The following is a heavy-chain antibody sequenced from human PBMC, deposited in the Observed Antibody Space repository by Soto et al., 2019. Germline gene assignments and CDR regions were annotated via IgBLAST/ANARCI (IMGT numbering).Heavy chain of an antibody. CDR2: IYYSGST. CDR1: GGSISSGDYY. V-gene: IGHV4-30-4*01. D-gene: IGHD3-22*01. CDR3: AGGFYDSSGYKRSFGY. J-gene: IGHJ4*02. Sequence: ASETLSLTCTVSGGSISSGDYYWSWIRQPPGKGLEWIGYIYYSGSTYYNPSLKSRVTISVDTSKNQFSLKLSSVTAADTAVYYCAGGFYDSSGYKRSFGYWGQGTLVTVSS.